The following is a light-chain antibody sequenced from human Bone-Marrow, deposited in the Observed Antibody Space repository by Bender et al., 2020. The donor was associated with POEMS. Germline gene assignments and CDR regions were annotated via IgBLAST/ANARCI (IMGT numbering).Light chain of an antibody. CDR1: GSNIGGYP. J-gene: IGLJ2*01. V-gene: IGLV1-44*01. CDR3: QAWDSSTVV. Sequence: QSVLTQPPSVSGTPGQRVTISCSGSGSNIGGYPVNWYQQLPGTAPRLLIYTNKERPSGIRDRFSGSNSGNTATLTISGTQAMDEADYYCQAWDSSTVVFGGGTKLTVL. CDR2: TNK.